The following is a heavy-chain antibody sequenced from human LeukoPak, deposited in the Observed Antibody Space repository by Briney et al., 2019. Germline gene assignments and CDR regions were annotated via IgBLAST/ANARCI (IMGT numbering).Heavy chain of an antibody. V-gene: IGHV5-51*01. D-gene: IGHD3-9*01. J-gene: IGHJ4*02. Sequence: GESLKISCKGSGYNFTSYWIGWVRRMPGKGLEWMGIIYPGDSHPRYSPSFQGQVTISADKSISTAYLQWSSLKASDTAMYYCARGKGDILTGYPLDYWGQGTLVIVSS. CDR1: GYNFTSYW. CDR3: ARGKGDILTGYPLDY. CDR2: IYPGDSHP.